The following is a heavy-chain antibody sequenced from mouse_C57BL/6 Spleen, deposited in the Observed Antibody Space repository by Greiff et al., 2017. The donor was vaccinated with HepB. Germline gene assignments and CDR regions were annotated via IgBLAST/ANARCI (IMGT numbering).Heavy chain of an antibody. D-gene: IGHD2-4*01. J-gene: IGHJ3*01. CDR3: TGGGLRHWFAY. CDR2: IRLKSDNYAT. CDR1: GFTFSNYW. V-gene: IGHV6-3*01. Sequence: EVQLVESGGGLVQPGGSMKLSCVASGFTFSNYWMNWVRQSPEKGLEWVAQIRLKSDNYATNYAESVKGRFTISRDDSKSSVYLQMNNLRAEDTGIYYCTGGGLRHWFAYWGQGTLVTVSA.